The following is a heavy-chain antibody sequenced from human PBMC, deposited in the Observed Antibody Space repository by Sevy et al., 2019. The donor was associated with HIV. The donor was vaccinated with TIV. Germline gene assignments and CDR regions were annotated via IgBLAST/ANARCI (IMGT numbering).Heavy chain of an antibody. V-gene: IGHV4-34*01. CDR2: INRSGST. CDR3: ARQGGIVIVPATMPRNWFDP. Sequence: SETLSLTCAVYDGSFSAYYWSWIRQSPGKGLEWIGEINRSGSTSYNPPLNTRVTISIDTSKNQFSLKLTSVTAADTAVYYCARQGGIVIVPATMPRNWFDPWGQGSLVTVSS. D-gene: IGHD2-2*01. J-gene: IGHJ5*02. CDR1: DGSFSAYY.